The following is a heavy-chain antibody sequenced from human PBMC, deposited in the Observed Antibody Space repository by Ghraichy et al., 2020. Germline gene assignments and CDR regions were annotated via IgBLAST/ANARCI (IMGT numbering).Heavy chain of an antibody. J-gene: IGHJ4*02. Sequence: ESLNISCIVSGGSISSYYWGWIRQPPGKGLEWIGYISDSGNPNYNPSLKSRVTISLDTSKRQFSLNLRSVTAADTAVYYCAGRNRYSGSYSYWGQGTLVTVSS. CDR3: AGRNRYSGSYSY. D-gene: IGHD1-26*01. CDR2: ISDSGNP. V-gene: IGHV4-59*08. CDR1: GGSISSYY.